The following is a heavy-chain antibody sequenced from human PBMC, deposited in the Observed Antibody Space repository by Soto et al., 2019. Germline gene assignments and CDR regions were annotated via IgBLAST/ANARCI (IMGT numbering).Heavy chain of an antibody. Sequence: QVQLVQSGAEVKKPGASVKVSCKASGYTFTSYAMHWVRQAPGQRLAWMGWINAGNGNTKYSQKFQGRVTITRDTSAITAYMELSSLRSEDTAVYYCAKNIPDYDFWSGGHDAFDIWGQGKMVTVSS. CDR2: INAGNGNT. J-gene: IGHJ3*02. V-gene: IGHV1-3*01. D-gene: IGHD3-3*01. CDR1: GYTFTSYA. CDR3: AKNIPDYDFWSGGHDAFDI.